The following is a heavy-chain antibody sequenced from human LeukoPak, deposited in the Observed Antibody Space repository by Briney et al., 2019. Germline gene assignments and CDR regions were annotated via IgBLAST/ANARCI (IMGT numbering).Heavy chain of an antibody. CDR1: GFSFSSYW. CDR3: AKERLCSGGSCFSFGS. D-gene: IGHD2-15*01. Sequence: GGSLRLSCVASGFSFSSYWMTWVRQAPGKGLKWVSTISGSGANTYYADSVKGRFTISRDNSKNTLYLQMNSLRAEDTAVYFCAKERLCSGGSCFSFGSWGQGTLVTVSS. J-gene: IGHJ5*02. CDR2: ISGSGANT. V-gene: IGHV3-23*01.